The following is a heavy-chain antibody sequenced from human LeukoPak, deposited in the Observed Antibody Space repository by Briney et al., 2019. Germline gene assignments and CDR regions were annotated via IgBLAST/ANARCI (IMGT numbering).Heavy chain of an antibody. V-gene: IGHV3-23*01. J-gene: IGHJ4*02. CDR2: VSGRDTST. D-gene: IGHD3-9*01. CDR3: AKWGDYDVLTGYYDSDY. CDR1: GFTFSNYA. Sequence: GASLRLSCAASGFTFSNYAMSWVRQAPGKGLECVSAVSGRDTSTYYTDSVKGRFTISRDNSKNTLYLQMNSLSAEDTAIYYCAKWGDYDVLTGYYDSDYWGQGTLVTVSS.